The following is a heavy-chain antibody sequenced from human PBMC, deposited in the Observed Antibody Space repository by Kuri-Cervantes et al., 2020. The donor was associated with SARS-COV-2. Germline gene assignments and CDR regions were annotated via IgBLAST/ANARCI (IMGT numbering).Heavy chain of an antibody. CDR1: GYSISSGYY. J-gene: IGHJ4*02. CDR2: IYHSGST. D-gene: IGHD2-8*01. Sequence: GSLRLSCTVSGYSISSGYYWGWIRQPPGKGLEWIGSIYHSGSTYYNPSLKSRVTIAVHTSKNQFSLKLSSVTAADTAVYYCARTHAGLSPYYFDYWGQGTLVTVSS. V-gene: IGHV4-38-2*02. CDR3: ARTHAGLSPYYFDY.